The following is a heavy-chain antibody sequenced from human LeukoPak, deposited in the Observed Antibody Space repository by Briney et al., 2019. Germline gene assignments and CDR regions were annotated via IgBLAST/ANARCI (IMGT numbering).Heavy chain of an antibody. J-gene: IGHJ4*02. V-gene: IGHV4-39*01. CDR3: ASLTVVPAAQFDY. CDR2: IYYSGST. D-gene: IGHD2-2*01. Sequence: SETLSLTCTVSGGSISSSSYYWGWIRQPPGKGLEWIGSIYYSGSTYYNPSLKSRVTISVDTSKNQFSLRLSSVTAADTAVYYCASLTVVPAAQFDYWGQGTLVTVSS. CDR1: GGSISSSSYY.